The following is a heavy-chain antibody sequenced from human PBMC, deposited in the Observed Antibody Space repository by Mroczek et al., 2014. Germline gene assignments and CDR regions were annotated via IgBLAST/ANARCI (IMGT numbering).Heavy chain of an antibody. CDR3: ARAKLDKEQDPPPPLFYVPRSLLTY. Sequence: QVQLQQWGAGLLKPSETLSLTCAVYGGSFSGYYWSWIRQPPGKGLEWIGEINHSGSTNYNPSLKSRVTISVDTSKNQFSLKLSSVTAADTAVYYCARAKLDKEQDPPPPLFYVPRSLLTYWG. J-gene: IGHJ4*01. CDR2: INHSGST. D-gene: IGHD1-1*01. V-gene: IGHV4-34*01. CDR1: GGSFSGYY.